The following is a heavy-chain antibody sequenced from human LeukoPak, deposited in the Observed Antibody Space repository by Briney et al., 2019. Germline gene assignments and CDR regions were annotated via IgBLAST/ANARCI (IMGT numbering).Heavy chain of an antibody. V-gene: IGHV1-3*01. CDR3: ARVVRYCSSTSSCWFDP. Sequence: ASVKVSCTAYGYTFTSYAMHWVRQAPGQRLEWMGWINAGNGNTKYSQKFQGRVTITRDTSASTAYMELSSLRSEDTAVYYCARVVRYCSSTSSCWFDPWGQGTLVTVSS. CDR1: GYTFTSYA. D-gene: IGHD2-2*01. CDR2: INAGNGNT. J-gene: IGHJ5*02.